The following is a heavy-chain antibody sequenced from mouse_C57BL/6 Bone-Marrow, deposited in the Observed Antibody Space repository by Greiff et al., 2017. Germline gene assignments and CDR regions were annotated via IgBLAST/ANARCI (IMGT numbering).Heavy chain of an antibody. J-gene: IGHJ4*01. CDR2: IWSGGST. Sequence: VKLVESGPGLVQPSQSLSITCTVSGFSLTRYGVHWVRQSPGKGLEWLGVIWSGGSTDYNAAFISRLSISKDNSKSQVCFKMNSLRADDTAIYYCARDYGSSYDAMDYWGQGTSVTVSS. CDR1: GFSLTRYG. V-gene: IGHV2-2*01. CDR3: ARDYGSSYDAMDY. D-gene: IGHD1-1*01.